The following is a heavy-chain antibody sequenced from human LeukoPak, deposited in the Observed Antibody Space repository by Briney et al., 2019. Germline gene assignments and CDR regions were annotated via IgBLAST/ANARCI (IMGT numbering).Heavy chain of an antibody. J-gene: IGHJ4*02. CDR1: GFTLSSYG. V-gene: IGHV3-23*01. CDR2: ISDSGSDT. Sequence: GGSLRLSCAVAGFTLSSYGMSWVRQAPGKGLEWVSAISDSGSDTYYADSVKGRFTISKDNSKNTLYLRMNSLRADDTAVCYCAKRVPYSSSSAYFDYWCQGTLVTVSS. CDR3: AKRVPYSSSSAYFDY. D-gene: IGHD6-6*01.